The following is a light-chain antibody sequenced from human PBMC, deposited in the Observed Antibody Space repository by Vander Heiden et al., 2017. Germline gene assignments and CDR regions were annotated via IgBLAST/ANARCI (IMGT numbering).Light chain of an antibody. J-gene: IGKJ4*01. V-gene: IGKV3-20*01. CDR2: GAS. CDR3: QQYGSSPALT. CDR1: QSVSSSY. Sequence: EIVLTHSPGTLSLSPGERATLSCRASQSVSSSYLAWYQQKPGQAPRLLIYGASSRATDIPDRFSGSGSGTDFTLTISRLEPEDFAVYYCQQYGSSPALTFGGGTKVEIK.